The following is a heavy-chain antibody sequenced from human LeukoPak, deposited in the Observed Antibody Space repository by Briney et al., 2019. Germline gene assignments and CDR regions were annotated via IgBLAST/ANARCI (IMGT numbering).Heavy chain of an antibody. J-gene: IGHJ4*02. CDR3: ARVPFVVIFY. V-gene: IGHV3-7*01. D-gene: IGHD3-22*01. CDR1: GFTFSTYW. Sequence: GGSLRLSCAASGFTFSTYWMSWVRQALGKGLEWVANINQDGSEKYYVDSVKGRFTISRDNAKNSLYLQMNSLRAEDLAVYYCARVPFVVIFYWGQGTLVTVSS. CDR2: INQDGSEK.